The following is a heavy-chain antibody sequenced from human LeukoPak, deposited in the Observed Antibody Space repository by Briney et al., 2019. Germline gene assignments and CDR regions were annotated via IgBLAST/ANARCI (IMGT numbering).Heavy chain of an antibody. D-gene: IGHD3-10*02. V-gene: IGHV3-74*01. J-gene: IGHJ3*02. CDR2: INSDGRTT. CDR3: GSPRTFSGRNVLDM. CDR1: GFTFSTYW. Sequence: GGSLRLSCAAAGFTFSTYWMHWVRQVPGKGLVWVSRINSDGRTTGYADSVKGRFTISRDNAKNALYLQMNSLRVEDTAVYYCGSPRTFSGRNVLDMWGQGTMVTVSS.